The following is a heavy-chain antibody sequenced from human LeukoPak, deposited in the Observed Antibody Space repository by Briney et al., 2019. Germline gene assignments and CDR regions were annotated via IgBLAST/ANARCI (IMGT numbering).Heavy chain of an antibody. CDR2: ISYDGSNK. V-gene: IGHV3-30-3*01. J-gene: IGHJ6*02. CDR1: GFTFSSYA. D-gene: IGHD3-3*01. Sequence: GGSLRLSCAASGFTFSSYAMHWVRQAPGKGLEWVAVISYDGSNKYYADSVKGRFTTSRDNSKNTLYLQMNSLRAEDTAVYYCARDPPLSYDFWIAYYGMDVWGQGTTVTVSS. CDR3: ARDPPLSYDFWIAYYGMDV.